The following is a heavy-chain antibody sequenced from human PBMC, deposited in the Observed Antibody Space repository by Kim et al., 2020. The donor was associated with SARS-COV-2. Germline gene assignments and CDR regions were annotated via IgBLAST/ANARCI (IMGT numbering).Heavy chain of an antibody. V-gene: IGHV3-21*01. J-gene: IGHJ6*02. D-gene: IGHD3-22*01. CDR2: ISSSSSYI. Sequence: GGSLRLSCAASGFTFSSYSMNWVRQAPGKGLEWVSSISSSSSYIYYADSVKGRFTISRDNAKNSLYLQMNSLRAEDTAVYYCAESDSSGPTNYYGMDVWGQGTTVTVSS. CDR1: GFTFSSYS. CDR3: AESDSSGPTNYYGMDV.